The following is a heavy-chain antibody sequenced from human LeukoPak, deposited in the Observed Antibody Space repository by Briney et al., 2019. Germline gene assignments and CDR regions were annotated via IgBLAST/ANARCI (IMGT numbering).Heavy chain of an antibody. Sequence: GGSLRLSCAASGFTFSSYSMNWVRQAPGKGLEWVSSISSSSGYIYYADSVKGRFTISRDNSKNTLYLQMNNLRAEDTAVYYCAKVWEAYCGGDCYSAFDYWGQGTLVTVSS. CDR1: GFTFSSYS. V-gene: IGHV3-21*01. D-gene: IGHD2-21*01. CDR3: AKVWEAYCGGDCYSAFDY. CDR2: ISSSSGYI. J-gene: IGHJ4*02.